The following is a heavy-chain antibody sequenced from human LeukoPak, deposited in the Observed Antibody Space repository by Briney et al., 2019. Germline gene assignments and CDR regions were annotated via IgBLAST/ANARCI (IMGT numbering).Heavy chain of an antibody. D-gene: IGHD2-2*01. Sequence: GGSLRLTCAASGFTFSRHWMSWIRQAPGKGLEWVSYISSSGSTIYYADSVKGRSTISRDNAEKLVFLQMHSLRAEDTAVYYCARNPELHCIRTSCYGSFDYWGQGTLVTVSS. CDR3: ARNPELHCIRTSCYGSFDY. J-gene: IGHJ4*02. CDR2: ISSSGSTI. V-gene: IGHV3-48*04. CDR1: GFTFSRHW.